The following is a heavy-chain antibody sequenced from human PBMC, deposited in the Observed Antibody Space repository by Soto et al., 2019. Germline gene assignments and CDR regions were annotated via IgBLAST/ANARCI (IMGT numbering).Heavy chain of an antibody. CDR2: ISYDGSNK. D-gene: IGHD6-19*01. Sequence: QVQLVESGGGVVQPGRSLRLSCAASGFTFSSYGMHWVRQAPGKGLEWVAVISYDGSNKYYADSVKGRFTISRDNSKNTLYLQMNSLRAEDTAVYYCAKAFVEWPVGFDPWGQGTLVTVSS. V-gene: IGHV3-30*18. CDR3: AKAFVEWPVGFDP. J-gene: IGHJ5*02. CDR1: GFTFSSYG.